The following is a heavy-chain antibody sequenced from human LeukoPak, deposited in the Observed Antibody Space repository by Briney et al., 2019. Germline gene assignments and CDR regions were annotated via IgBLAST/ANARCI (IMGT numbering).Heavy chain of an antibody. CDR1: GGSFSGYY. V-gene: IGHV4-34*01. CDR3: ARDCSRRQDNGVCYAYYYYGMDV. Sequence: PSETLSLTCAVYGGSFSGYYWSWIHQTPGKGLEWIGEINHSGSTNYNPSLKSRVTTSVDTSKNQFSLKLSSVTAADTAVYYCARDCSRRQDNGVCYAYYYYGMDVWGQGTTVTVSS. J-gene: IGHJ6*02. CDR2: INHSGST. D-gene: IGHD2-8*01.